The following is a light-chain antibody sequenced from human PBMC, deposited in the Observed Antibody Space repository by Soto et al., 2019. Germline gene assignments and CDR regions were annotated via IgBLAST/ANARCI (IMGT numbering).Light chain of an antibody. V-gene: IGLV3-1*01. J-gene: IGLJ2*01. CDR2: QDS. CDR3: QAWDSSVQV. Sequence: SYELTQPPSVSVSPGQTASITCSGDKLGDKYACWYQQKPGQSPVLVIYQDSKRPSGIPEGFSGSNSGNTATLTISGTQAMDEADYYCQAWDSSVQVFGGGTKLTVL. CDR1: KLGDKY.